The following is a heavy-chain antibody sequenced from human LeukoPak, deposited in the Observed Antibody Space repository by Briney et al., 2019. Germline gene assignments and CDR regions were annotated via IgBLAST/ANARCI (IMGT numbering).Heavy chain of an antibody. Sequence: GGSLRLSYAASGFTFSSYAMHWVRQAPGKGLEWVAVISYDGSNKYYADSVKGRFTISRDNSKNTLYLQMNSLRAEDTAVYYCARHREPYSSSWYDFDYWGQGTLVTVSS. CDR3: ARHREPYSSSWYDFDY. V-gene: IGHV3-30-3*01. CDR2: ISYDGSNK. D-gene: IGHD6-13*01. CDR1: GFTFSSYA. J-gene: IGHJ4*02.